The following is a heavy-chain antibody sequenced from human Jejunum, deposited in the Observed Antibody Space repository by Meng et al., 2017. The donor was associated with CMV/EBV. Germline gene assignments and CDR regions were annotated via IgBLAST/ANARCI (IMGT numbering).Heavy chain of an antibody. CDR3: VKDINSGFYFTY. Sequence: SGFTFSNDWMFWVRQAPGKGLEWVANIKPDGTEQHYVGSVRGRFTISRDNAKNSLYLQMNSLRVEDTAVYYCVKDINSGFYFTYWGQGTLVTVSS. CDR2: IKPDGTEQ. V-gene: IGHV3-7*01. CDR1: GFTFSNDW. D-gene: IGHD1-26*01. J-gene: IGHJ4*02.